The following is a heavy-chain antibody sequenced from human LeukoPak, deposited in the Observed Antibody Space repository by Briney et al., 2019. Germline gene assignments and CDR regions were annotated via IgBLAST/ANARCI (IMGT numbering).Heavy chain of an antibody. V-gene: IGHV4-38-2*02. CDR2: IYYSGST. CDR1: GYSISSGYY. D-gene: IGHD1-26*01. J-gene: IGHJ4*02. CDR3: ARVNGGATPFDY. Sequence: SETLSLTCTVSGYSISSGYYWGWIRQPPGKGLEWIGSIYYSGSTYYNPSLKSRVTISVDTSKNQFSLKLSSVTAADTAVYYCARVNGGATPFDYWGQGTLVTVSS.